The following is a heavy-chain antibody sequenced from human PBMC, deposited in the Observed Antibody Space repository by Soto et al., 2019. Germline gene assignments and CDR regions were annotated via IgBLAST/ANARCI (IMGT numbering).Heavy chain of an antibody. CDR1: GDTISTGGYT. CDR3: ASYRGSGTLDY. CDR2: TYHSGNP. D-gene: IGHD3-16*02. Sequence: TLSLTCDVSGDTISTGGYTWAWIRQPPGEALEWIGHTYHSGNPYYNPSLKSRVIISVDTSKNQFSLKLSSVTAADTAVYYCASYRGSGTLDYWGQGTLVTVSS. V-gene: IGHV4-30-2*02. J-gene: IGHJ4*02.